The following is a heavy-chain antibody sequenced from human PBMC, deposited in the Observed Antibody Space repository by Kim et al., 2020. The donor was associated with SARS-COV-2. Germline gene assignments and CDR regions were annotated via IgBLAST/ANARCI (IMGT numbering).Heavy chain of an antibody. D-gene: IGHD3-10*01. CDR2: INAGNDNT. CDR3: ASELLWFGELVGHA. CDR1: GYTFTSYA. J-gene: IGHJ4*02. V-gene: IGHV1-3*01. Sequence: ASVKVSCKASGYTFTSYAMHWVRQAPGQRLEWMGWINAGNDNTKYSQKFQGRVTITRDTSASTAYMELSSLRSEDTAVYYCASELLWFGELVGHAWGQGT.